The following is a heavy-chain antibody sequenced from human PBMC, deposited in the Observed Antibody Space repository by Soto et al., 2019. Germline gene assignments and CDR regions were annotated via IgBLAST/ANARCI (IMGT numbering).Heavy chain of an antibody. CDR2: IYYSGST. J-gene: IGHJ5*02. Sequence: PSETLSLTCTVSGGSISSYYWSWIRQPPGKGLEWIGYIYYSGSTNYNPSLKSRVTISVDTSKNQFSLKLSSVTAADTAVYYCARLRFLELLPIYGTSWFDPCGQGTLFTVSS. CDR1: GGSISSYY. CDR3: ARLRFLELLPIYGTSWFDP. D-gene: IGHD3-3*01. V-gene: IGHV4-59*08.